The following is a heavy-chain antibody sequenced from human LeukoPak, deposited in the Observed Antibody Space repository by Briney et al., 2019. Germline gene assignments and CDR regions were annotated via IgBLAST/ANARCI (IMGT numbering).Heavy chain of an antibody. CDR1: GDSISSTSYY. V-gene: IGHV4-39*07. Sequence: PSETLSLTCTVSGDSISSTSYYWGWIRQPPGKGLEWIGSIYYSGSAYFNPALKSRVTISVDTSKNQFSLQLNSVTAADTAVYYCAREGFSPVGFDYWGQGTLVTVSS. CDR2: IYYSGSA. D-gene: IGHD3-16*01. CDR3: AREGFSPVGFDY. J-gene: IGHJ4*02.